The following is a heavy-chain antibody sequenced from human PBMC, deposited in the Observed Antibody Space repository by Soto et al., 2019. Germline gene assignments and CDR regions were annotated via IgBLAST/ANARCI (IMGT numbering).Heavy chain of an antibody. J-gene: IGHJ4*02. CDR1: VLTFSDAW. D-gene: IGHD7-27*01. CDR3: ATAPGYWGSAPLDF. V-gene: IGHV3-15*07. Sequence: DVQLVESGGGLVKPGGSLRLSCVASVLTFSDAWMNWLRQVPGKGLEWVARIRSQTDGGTTDYTAPVNGRFTISRDDSKNTLYLQMNSLKTDDTAIYYCATAPGYWGSAPLDFWGQGTLVTVSS. CDR2: IRSQTDGGTT.